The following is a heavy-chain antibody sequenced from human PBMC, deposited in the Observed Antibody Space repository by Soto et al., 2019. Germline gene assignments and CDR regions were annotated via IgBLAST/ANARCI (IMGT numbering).Heavy chain of an antibody. J-gene: IGHJ6*02. CDR2: TSNDGSNT. D-gene: IGHD1-7*01. Sequence: QVPVVESGGGVVQPGKSLRLSCAASAFTLSKFVMHWVRQAPGRGLEWVAVTSNDGSNTFYADSVKGRFTISRDNSKNTVYLQMNSLRTEDTAVYYCARGNLDVWGQGTTVTVSS. V-gene: IGHV3-30-3*01. CDR1: AFTLSKFV. CDR3: ARGNLDV.